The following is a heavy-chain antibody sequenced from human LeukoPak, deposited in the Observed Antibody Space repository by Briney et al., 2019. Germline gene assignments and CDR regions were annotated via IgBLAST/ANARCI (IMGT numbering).Heavy chain of an antibody. CDR2: INSDGSST. J-gene: IGHJ6*03. D-gene: IGHD1-1*01. CDR3: ARKVGTYYYYMDV. CDR1: GFTFSGYC. Sequence: PGGSLGLSCAASGFTFSGYCWNWVRKAPGKGLVWFSRINSDGSSTSYADSVKGRFTISRDNAKNTLYLQMNSLRAEDTAVYYCARKVGTYYYYMDVWGKGTTVTISS. V-gene: IGHV3-74*01.